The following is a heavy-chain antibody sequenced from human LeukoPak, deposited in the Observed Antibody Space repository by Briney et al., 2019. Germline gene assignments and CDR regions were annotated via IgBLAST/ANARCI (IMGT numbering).Heavy chain of an antibody. J-gene: IGHJ4*02. Sequence: TSETLSLTCAVYGGSFSGYYWSWIRQPPGKGLEWIGEINHSGSTNYNPSLKSRVTISVDTFKNQFSLKLSSVTAADTAVYYCARLSITMVRGADYWGQGTLVTVSS. CDR3: ARLSITMVRGADY. CDR1: GGSFSGYY. CDR2: INHSGST. V-gene: IGHV4-34*01. D-gene: IGHD3-10*01.